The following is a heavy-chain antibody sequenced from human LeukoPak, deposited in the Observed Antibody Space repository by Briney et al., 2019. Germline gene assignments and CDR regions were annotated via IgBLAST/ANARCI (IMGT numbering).Heavy chain of an antibody. CDR3: ARVPHIAAAGDY. CDR2: INPSGGST. Sequence: ASVKVSCKASGYTFTSYYMHWVRQAPGQGLEWMGIINPSGGSTSYAQKFQGRVTMTRDTSTSTVYMELSSLRAEDTAVYYCARVPHIAAAGDYWGQGTLVTVSS. J-gene: IGHJ4*02. V-gene: IGHV1-46*01. CDR1: GYTFTSYY. D-gene: IGHD6-13*01.